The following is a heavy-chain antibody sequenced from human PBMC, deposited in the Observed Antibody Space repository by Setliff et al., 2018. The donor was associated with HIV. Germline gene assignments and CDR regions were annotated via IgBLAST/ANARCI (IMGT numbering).Heavy chain of an antibody. V-gene: IGHV4-38-2*01. D-gene: IGHD2-2*01. J-gene: IGHJ5*02. CDR3: AGGFRDDIVVVSGRPRTWLDP. Sequence: SETLSLTCAVSGYSISSGYYWGWIRQPPGKGLEWIGSIYHSGSTHFNPSLKSRVTISVDTSKNQFSLKLSSVTAADTAVYYCAGGFRDDIVVVSGRPRTWLDPWGQGTLVTVSS. CDR2: IYHSGST. CDR1: GYSISSGYY.